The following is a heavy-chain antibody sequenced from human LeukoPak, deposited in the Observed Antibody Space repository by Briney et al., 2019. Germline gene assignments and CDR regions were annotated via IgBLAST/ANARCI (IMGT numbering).Heavy chain of an antibody. CDR3: ATDKVRDYDFWSGPGY. V-gene: IGHV1-18*01. CDR1: GYTFTSYG. J-gene: IGHJ4*02. D-gene: IGHD3-3*01. CDR2: ISAYNGNT. Sequence: ASVKVSCKASGYTFTSYGISWVRQAPGQGLEWMGWISAYNGNTIYAQKFQGRVTMTEDTSTDTAYMELSSLRSEDTAVYYCATDKVRDYDFWSGPGYWGQGTLVTVSS.